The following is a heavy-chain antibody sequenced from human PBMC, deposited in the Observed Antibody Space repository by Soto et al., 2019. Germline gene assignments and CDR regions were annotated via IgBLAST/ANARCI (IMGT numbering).Heavy chain of an antibody. Sequence: GASVKVSCKASGYTFTGYYMHWVRQAPGQGLEWMGWINPNSGGTNYAQKFQGWVTMTRDTSISTAYMELSRLRSDDTAVYYCARDYGSSWMGRYYYYGMDVWGQGTTVTVSS. D-gene: IGHD6-13*01. CDR1: GYTFTGYY. CDR3: ARDYGSSWMGRYYYYGMDV. J-gene: IGHJ6*02. CDR2: INPNSGGT. V-gene: IGHV1-2*04.